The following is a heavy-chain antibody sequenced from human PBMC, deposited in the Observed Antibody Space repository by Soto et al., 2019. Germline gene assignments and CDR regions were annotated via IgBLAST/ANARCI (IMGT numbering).Heavy chain of an antibody. CDR3: ERYMHAGFTHYYAS. V-gene: IGHV4-59*02. CDR2: TTYTGNT. D-gene: IGHD2-2*01. J-gene: IGHJ4*02. CDR1: GGSVTSHH. Sequence: SETLSLTCFVSGGSVTSHHCSWIRQFPGQGLVWIACTTYTGNTNYNPSLQSRLTISLKTAKTQLNLKLPSMTAVDTAVYYCERYMHAGFTHYYASWGQGNLVTVSS.